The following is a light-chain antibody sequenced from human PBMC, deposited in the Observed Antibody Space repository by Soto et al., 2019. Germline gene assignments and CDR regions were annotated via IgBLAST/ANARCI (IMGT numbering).Light chain of an antibody. CDR3: QQHGSSPFT. Sequence: EIVLTQSPGTLSLSPGERATLSCRASQSVSSTYLAWYQQKPGQAPRLLIHGASSRATGTPDRFSGSGSGTDFSLTISGLEPEDFAVYYCQQHGSSPFTFGPGTKVDIK. V-gene: IGKV3-20*01. CDR1: QSVSSTY. J-gene: IGKJ3*01. CDR2: GAS.